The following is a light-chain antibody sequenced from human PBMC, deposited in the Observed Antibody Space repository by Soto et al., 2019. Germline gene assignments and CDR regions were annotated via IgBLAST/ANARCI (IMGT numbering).Light chain of an antibody. Sequence: IVLTQSPGTLSLSPVERPTLSYRASQSVSSSYLAWYQQKPGQAPRLLIYGASSRATGIPDRFSGSGSGTDFTLTISRLEPEDFAVYYCQQYGSSPLTFGGGTKVDIK. CDR2: GAS. CDR3: QQYGSSPLT. V-gene: IGKV3-20*01. J-gene: IGKJ4*01. CDR1: QSVSSSY.